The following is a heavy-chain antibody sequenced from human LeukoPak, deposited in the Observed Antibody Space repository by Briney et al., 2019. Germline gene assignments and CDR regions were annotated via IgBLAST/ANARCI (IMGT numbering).Heavy chain of an antibody. CDR2: MFYSGRT. CDR1: GGSITGSSYY. CDR3: ASCGYSGYAIDY. J-gene: IGHJ4*02. Sequence: SSETLSLTCTVSGGSITGSSYYWGWIRQPPGKGLEWIGNMFYSGRTYYNPALKSRVIISGDTSKNQFSLKLSSVTAAGTAVYYCASCGYSGYAIDYWGQGALVTVSS. D-gene: IGHD5-12*01. V-gene: IGHV4-39*01.